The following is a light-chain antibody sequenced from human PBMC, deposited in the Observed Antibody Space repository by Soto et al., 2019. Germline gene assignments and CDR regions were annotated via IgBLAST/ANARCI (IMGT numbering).Light chain of an antibody. Sequence: EVVLTQSPGTLSLSPGERATLSCRASQSVRDNYLAWYQQKPGQAPGLLIYRVSNRATGIPDRFSGSGSGTDFTLTISSLEPEDFAVYYCQQRSNRRGVTFGQGTRLEIK. CDR3: QQRSNRRGVT. CDR2: RVS. CDR1: QSVRDNY. V-gene: IGKV3D-20*02. J-gene: IGKJ5*01.